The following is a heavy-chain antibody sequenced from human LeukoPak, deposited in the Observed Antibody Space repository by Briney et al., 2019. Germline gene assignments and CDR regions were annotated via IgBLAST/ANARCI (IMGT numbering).Heavy chain of an antibody. V-gene: IGHV3-66*01. Sequence: QPGGSLRLSCAASGFTVSSNYMSWVRQAPGKGLEWVSVIYSGGSTYYADSVKGRFTISRDNSKNTLYLRMNSLRAEDTAVYYCARNRGCSSTSCYTRMDVWGQGTTVTVSS. CDR1: GFTVSSNY. CDR3: ARNRGCSSTSCYTRMDV. CDR2: IYSGGST. J-gene: IGHJ6*02. D-gene: IGHD2-2*02.